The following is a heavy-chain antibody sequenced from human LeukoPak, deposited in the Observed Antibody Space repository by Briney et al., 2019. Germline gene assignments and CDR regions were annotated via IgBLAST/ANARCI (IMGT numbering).Heavy chain of an antibody. CDR1: GFTFTTYW. CDR2: IKQDGTEK. CDR3: ARESPGGSPDH. V-gene: IGHV3-7*01. D-gene: IGHD1-26*01. Sequence: PGESLRLSCAASGFTFTTYWMSWVRQAPGKGLEWVANIKQDGTEKYYVDSVRGRFTISRDNAKNSQYLQMNSLRAEDTAVYYCARESPGGSPDHWGQGTLVTVSS. J-gene: IGHJ5*02.